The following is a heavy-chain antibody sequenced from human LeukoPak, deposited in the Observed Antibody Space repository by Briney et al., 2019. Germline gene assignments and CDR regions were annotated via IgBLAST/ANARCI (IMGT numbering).Heavy chain of an antibody. Sequence: GGSLRLSCAASGFNFSKYAMSWVRQTPGKGLEWVSTITTTAGGTYYTDSVKGRFTISRDNSKNTLYLQMNSLRAEDTALYYCAREKEATGFFDYWGQGTLVTVSS. V-gene: IGHV3-23*01. D-gene: IGHD1-1*01. J-gene: IGHJ4*02. CDR3: AREKEATGFFDY. CDR1: GFNFSKYA. CDR2: ITTTAGGT.